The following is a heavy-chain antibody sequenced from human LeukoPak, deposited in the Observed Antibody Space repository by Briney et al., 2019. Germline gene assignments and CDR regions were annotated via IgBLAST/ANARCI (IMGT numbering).Heavy chain of an antibody. D-gene: IGHD5-18*01. CDR2: FDWDDDK. CDR3: ARNGRLWSRIDY. Sequence: SGPTLVNPTQTLTLTCTFSGFPLSTSEMCVSWIRQPPGKALEWLARFDWDDDKYYSTSLKTRLTISKATSKNQVVLTMTNMDPVDTATYYCARNGRLWSRIDYWGQGTLVTVSS. J-gene: IGHJ4*02. V-gene: IGHV2-70*11. CDR1: GFPLSTSEMC.